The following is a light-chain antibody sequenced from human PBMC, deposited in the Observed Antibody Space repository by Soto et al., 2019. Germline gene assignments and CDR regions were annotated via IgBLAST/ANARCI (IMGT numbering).Light chain of an antibody. V-gene: IGLV2-14*01. CDR1: SSDVGGYNY. Sequence: QSALTQPASVSGSPGQSSTISCTGTSSDVGGYNYVYWYQQHPGKAPKLLIYEVSNRPSGVSNRFSGSKSGNTASLTISGLQAEDEADYYCSSYPSSSTPYVFGTGTTVTVL. CDR3: SSYPSSSTPYV. J-gene: IGLJ1*01. CDR2: EVS.